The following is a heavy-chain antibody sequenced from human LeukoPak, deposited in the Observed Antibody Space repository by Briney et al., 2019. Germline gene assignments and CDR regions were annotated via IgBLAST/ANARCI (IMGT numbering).Heavy chain of an antibody. V-gene: IGHV4-61*02. D-gene: IGHD1-7*01. CDR2: IYTSGST. J-gene: IGHJ3*02. Sequence: PSETLSLTCTVSGGSISSGGYYWSWIRQPAGKGLEWIGRIYTSGSTNYNPSLKSRVTMSVDTSKNQFSLKLSSVTAADTAVYYCARGNWNYELSAFDIWGQGTMVTVSS. CDR1: GGSISSGGYY. CDR3: ARGNWNYELSAFDI.